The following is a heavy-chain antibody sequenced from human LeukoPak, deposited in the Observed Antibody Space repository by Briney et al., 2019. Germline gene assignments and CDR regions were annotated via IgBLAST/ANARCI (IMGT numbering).Heavy chain of an antibody. CDR1: GFTFSNYA. CDR2: VNDNGRGT. J-gene: IGHJ4*02. V-gene: IGHV3-23*01. Sequence: GGSLRLSCAASGFTFSNYALSWVRQAPGKGLEWVSSVNDNGRGTYYAYSVSGRFTISRHNSSHTLLVQVNDLTAERSAIYFCSRDPYRSWNYMIDFWGQGNLVTVSS. D-gene: IGHD1-7*01. CDR3: SRDPYRSWNYMIDF.